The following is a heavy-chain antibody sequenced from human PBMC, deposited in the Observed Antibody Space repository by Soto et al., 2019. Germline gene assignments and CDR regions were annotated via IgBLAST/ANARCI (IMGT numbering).Heavy chain of an antibody. Sequence: QVQLVESGGGVVQPGRSLRLSCAASGFTFSSYGMHWVRQAPGKGLEWVAVISYDGSNKYYADSVKGRFTISRDNSKNTVYLHMNGLRAEDTAVYYCARPITGTRSDLYCFDYWGQGTLVTVSS. J-gene: IGHJ4*02. V-gene: IGHV3-30*03. D-gene: IGHD1-20*01. CDR2: ISYDGSNK. CDR3: ARPITGTRSDLYCFDY. CDR1: GFTFSSYG.